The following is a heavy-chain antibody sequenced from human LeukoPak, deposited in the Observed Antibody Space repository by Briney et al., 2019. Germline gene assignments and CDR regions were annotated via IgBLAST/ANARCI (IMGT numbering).Heavy chain of an antibody. D-gene: IGHD5-18*01. CDR2: IFPSGGEI. CDR3: ATYRQVLLPFES. CDR1: GFTFSTFA. J-gene: IGHJ4*02. Sequence: GGSLRLSCAASGFTFSTFAMIWVRQPPGKGLEWASSIFPSGGEIHYADSVRGRFTISRDNSKSILSLQMNSLRAEDTAIYYCATYRQVLLPFESWGQGTLVTVSS. V-gene: IGHV3-23*01.